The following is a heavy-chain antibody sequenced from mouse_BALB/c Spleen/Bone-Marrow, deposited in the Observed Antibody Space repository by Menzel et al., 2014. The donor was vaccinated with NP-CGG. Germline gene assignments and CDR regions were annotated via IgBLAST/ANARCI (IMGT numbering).Heavy chain of an antibody. Sequence: VQLQQSGAELVKPGASVKLSCTGSGFSIKDTFMHWVKQRPEQGLEWIGRIDPANGNTKYDPKFQGKATITADTSSNTAHLHLTSLTSADTADYYCSRREDYWGQGTTLAVSS. CDR1: GFSIKDTF. CDR3: SRREDY. J-gene: IGHJ2*01. CDR2: IDPANGNT. V-gene: IGHV14-3*02.